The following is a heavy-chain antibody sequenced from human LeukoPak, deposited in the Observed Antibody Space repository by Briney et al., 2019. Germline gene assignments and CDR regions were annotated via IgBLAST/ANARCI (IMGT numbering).Heavy chain of an antibody. D-gene: IGHD5-18*01. J-gene: IGHJ4*02. CDR1: GFTFSDYW. CDR2: IKQDGSER. Sequence: GGSLRLSCAASGFTFSDYWMTWVRQVPGRGREWVANIKQDGSERYYVDSVKGRFTISRDSAKNSVYLQMNSLRAEDTAVYYCARGYSYGDYWGQGTLVTVSS. CDR3: ARGYSYGDY. V-gene: IGHV3-7*04.